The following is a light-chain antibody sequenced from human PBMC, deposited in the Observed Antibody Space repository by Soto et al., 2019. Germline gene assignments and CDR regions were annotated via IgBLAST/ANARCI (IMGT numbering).Light chain of an antibody. V-gene: IGKV3-11*01. CDR1: RSVSSY. CDR3: QQRST. CDR2: DAS. Sequence: EIVLTQSPATLSLSPGERATLSCRASRSVSSYLAWYQQKPGQAPRLLIYDASNRATGIPARFSGSGSGTDFTLTISSLEPEDFAVFYCQQRSTFGPGTKVDIK. J-gene: IGKJ3*01.